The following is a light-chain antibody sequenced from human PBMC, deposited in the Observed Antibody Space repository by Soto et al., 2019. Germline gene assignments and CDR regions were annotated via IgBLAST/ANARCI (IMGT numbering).Light chain of an antibody. CDR2: GAS. V-gene: IGKV3-20*01. J-gene: IGKJ3*01. CDR3: QQYGSSPPT. Sequence: EIVLTQSPGTLSLSPGERATLSCRASQSVSSSYLGWYQQKPGQAPRLLIYGASSRATGIPDRFSGSGSGTDFTLTISRLEPEDFAVYYCQQYGSSPPTFGPGTKVDIK. CDR1: QSVSSSY.